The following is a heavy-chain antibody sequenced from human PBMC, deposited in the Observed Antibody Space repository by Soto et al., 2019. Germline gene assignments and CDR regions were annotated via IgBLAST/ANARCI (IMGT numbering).Heavy chain of an antibody. CDR2: ISPSGNSI. V-gene: IGHV3-11*01. CDR1: GLSFSDSF. D-gene: IGHD2-21*01. J-gene: IGHJ3*01. Sequence: QVQLVESGGGLVKPGGSLRLSCAASGLSFSDSFMSWTRQAPGKGLEWVSYISPSGNSIYYADSVKGRFTIPRDNPTNSLSLQMNSLRAEDTAVYYCVRSLPEGADCFDLWGQGTMVTVSS. CDR3: VRSLPEGADCFDL.